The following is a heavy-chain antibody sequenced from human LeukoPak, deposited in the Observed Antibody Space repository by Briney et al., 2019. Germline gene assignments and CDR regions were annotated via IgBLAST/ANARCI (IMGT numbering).Heavy chain of an antibody. J-gene: IGHJ2*01. CDR3: ASYHYGSGSSTLGPWYFDL. CDR1: GGSISSGGYY. D-gene: IGHD3-10*01. Sequence: SQTLSLTCTVSGGSISSGGYYWSWIRQHPGKGLEWIGYIYYSGSTYYNPSLKSRVTISVDTSKNQFSLKLSSVTAADTAVYYCASYHYGSGSSTLGPWYFDLWGRGTLVTVSS. V-gene: IGHV4-31*03. CDR2: IYYSGST.